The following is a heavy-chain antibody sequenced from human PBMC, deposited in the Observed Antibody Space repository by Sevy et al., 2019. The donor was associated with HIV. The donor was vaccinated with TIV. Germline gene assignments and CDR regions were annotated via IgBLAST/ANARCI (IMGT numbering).Heavy chain of an antibody. D-gene: IGHD3-22*01. Sequence: SETLSLTCTVSGGSISSYYWSWIRQPPGKGLEWIGYIYYSGSTNYNPSLKSRVTISVDTSKNQFSLKLSSVTAADTAVYYCARVGVDGSGYYGDWFDPWGQGTLVTVSS. J-gene: IGHJ5*02. V-gene: IGHV4-59*01. CDR2: IYYSGST. CDR1: GGSISSYY. CDR3: ARVGVDGSGYYGDWFDP.